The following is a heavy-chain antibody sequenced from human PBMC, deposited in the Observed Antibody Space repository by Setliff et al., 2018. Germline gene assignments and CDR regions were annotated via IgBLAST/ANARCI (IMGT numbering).Heavy chain of an antibody. CDR2: MFWNGGE. V-gene: IGHV2-5*01. D-gene: IGHD6-13*01. CDR3: AHRQLGSAAAGASFDF. J-gene: IGHJ4*02. CDR1: GVSLSASGVG. Sequence: SGPTLVNPTETLTLTCSLSGVSLSASGVGVGWIRQPPGKALEWLALMFWNGGERYNPSLSSRLSIAKDTSRNEVVLTLISLDPLDTATYYCAHRQLGSAAAGASFDFWGRGTLVTVS.